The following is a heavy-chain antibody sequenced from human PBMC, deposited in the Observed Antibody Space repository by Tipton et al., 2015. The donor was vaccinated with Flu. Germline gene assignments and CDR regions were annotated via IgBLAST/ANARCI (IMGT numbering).Heavy chain of an antibody. J-gene: IGHJ4*02. V-gene: IGHV3-48*03. CDR1: GFTFSSYE. D-gene: IGHD3-22*01. CDR3: ARVWDSSGYYYDLG. CDR2: ISSGGTTI. Sequence: SLRLSCAASGFTFSSYEMNWVRQAPGKGLEWVSYISSGGTTIYHADSVKGRFTISRDNAKNSLFLQMNSLRAEDTALYYCARVWDSSGYYYDLGWGQGTLVTVSS.